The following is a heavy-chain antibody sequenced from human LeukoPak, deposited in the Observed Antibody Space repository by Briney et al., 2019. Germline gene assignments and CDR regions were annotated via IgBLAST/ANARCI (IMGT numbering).Heavy chain of an antibody. D-gene: IGHD6-6*01. CDR3: ARHRAYSSSSPFDY. CDR2: TYNSGST. V-gene: IGHV4-59*08. CDR1: GGSIGSDY. J-gene: IGHJ4*02. Sequence: SETLSLTCTVSGGSIGSDYWSWIRQPPGKGLEWIGYTYNSGSTNYNPSLKSRVTISVDMSKNQFSLRLSSVTAADTAVYYCARHRAYSSSSPFDYWGQGTLVTVSS.